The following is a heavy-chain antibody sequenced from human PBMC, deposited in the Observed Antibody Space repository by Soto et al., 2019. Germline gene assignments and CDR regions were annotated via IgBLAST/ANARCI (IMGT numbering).Heavy chain of an antibody. Sequence: EVHLLESGGDLVQPGGSLRLSCTASGLTFSTYAMSWVRQAPGKGLEWVSAIGGSGTGGRTYYADSVKGRFTISRDNSKEQGDLQNNRLRAEDPGLYFCGKSAGGLEGYKSDLYGMGVWGQGTTVTVSS. V-gene: IGHV3-23*01. CDR3: GKSAGGLEGYKSDLYGMGV. J-gene: IGHJ6*02. D-gene: IGHD3-16*01. CDR2: IGGSGTGGRT. CDR1: GLTFSTYA.